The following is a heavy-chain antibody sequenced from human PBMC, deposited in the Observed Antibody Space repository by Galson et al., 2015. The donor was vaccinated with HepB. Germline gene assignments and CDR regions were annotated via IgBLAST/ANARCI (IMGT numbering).Heavy chain of an antibody. J-gene: IGHJ5*02. CDR2: IIPIFGTP. D-gene: IGHD3-10*01. V-gene: IGHV1-69*01. CDR3: AKPRTYYYGSGTYYNGDWFDP. Sequence: VKVSCKASGGSFSSYAFNWVRQAPGQGLEWMGRIIPIFGTPNYAQKFQGRVTITADESTSTAYMELSSLTSEDTAVYYCAKPRTYYYGSGTYYNGDWFDPWGQGTLVTVSS. CDR1: GGSFSSYA.